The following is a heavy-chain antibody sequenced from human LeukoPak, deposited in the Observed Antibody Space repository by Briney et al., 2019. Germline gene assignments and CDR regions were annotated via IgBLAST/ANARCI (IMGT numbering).Heavy chain of an antibody. V-gene: IGHV3-74*03. CDR2: INGDGINT. Sequence: GGSLRLSCAASGFPFRSNWMHWVRQVPGRGLVWVSGINGDGINTKYADSVKGRFTISRDNAKNTLYLQMNSLRGEDAAVYYCVRTDYFDRWGQGTLVTVSS. D-gene: IGHD3-22*01. CDR3: VRTDYFDR. CDR1: GFPFRSNW. J-gene: IGHJ4*02.